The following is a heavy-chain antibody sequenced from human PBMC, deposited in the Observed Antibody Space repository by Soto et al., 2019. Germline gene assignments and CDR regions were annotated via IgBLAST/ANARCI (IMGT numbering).Heavy chain of an antibody. CDR3: ARLDYGDYVPWFDP. J-gene: IGHJ5*02. D-gene: IGHD4-17*01. Sequence: QVQLQESGPGLVKPSETLSLTCTVSGGPISSYYWSWIRQPPGKGLEWIGYIYYSGSTTYNPSLKSRVTIAVDTSKNQFSLKLSSVTAADTAVYYCARLDYGDYVPWFDPWGQGTLVTVSS. V-gene: IGHV4-59*08. CDR1: GGPISSYY. CDR2: IYYSGST.